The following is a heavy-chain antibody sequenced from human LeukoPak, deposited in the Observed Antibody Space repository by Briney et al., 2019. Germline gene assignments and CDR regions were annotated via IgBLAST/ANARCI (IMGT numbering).Heavy chain of an antibody. D-gene: IGHD4-17*01. Sequence: GGSLRLSCAASGFTFSSYAMSWVRHAPGKGLEWVSAISGSGGSTYYADSVKGRFTISRDNSKNTLYLQMNSLRAEDTAVYYCAKDIGYGDYGGFDYWGQGTLVTVSS. CDR2: ISGSGGST. J-gene: IGHJ4*02. V-gene: IGHV3-23*01. CDR3: AKDIGYGDYGGFDY. CDR1: GFTFSSYA.